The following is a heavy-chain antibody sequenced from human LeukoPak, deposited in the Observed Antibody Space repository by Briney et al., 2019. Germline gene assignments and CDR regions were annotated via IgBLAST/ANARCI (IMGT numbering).Heavy chain of an antibody. V-gene: IGHV3-23*01. Sequence: GGSLRLSCAASGFTFSSYAMSWVRQAPGKGLEWVSAISGSGGSTYYADSVKGRFTISRDNSKNTLYLQMNSLRAEDTAVYYCATQVVPAANYYYYMDVWGKGTTVTVSS. D-gene: IGHD2-2*01. CDR2: ISGSGGST. CDR1: GFTFSSYA. J-gene: IGHJ6*03. CDR3: ATQVVPAANYYYYMDV.